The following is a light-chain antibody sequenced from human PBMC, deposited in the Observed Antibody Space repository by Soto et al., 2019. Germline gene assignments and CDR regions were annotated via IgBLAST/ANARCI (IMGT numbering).Light chain of an antibody. J-gene: IGKJ1*01. CDR3: QQYGGSTT. V-gene: IGKV3-20*01. CDR2: VAS. Sequence: EIVLTQSPGTLSLSPGERATLSCRASQSVSAGYLAWYQQRPGQAPRLLIYVASYRAHGIPDRFSRSGSGTDFTLTISRLEPEDSAVYYCQQYGGSTTFGQRTKLEIK. CDR1: QSVSAGY.